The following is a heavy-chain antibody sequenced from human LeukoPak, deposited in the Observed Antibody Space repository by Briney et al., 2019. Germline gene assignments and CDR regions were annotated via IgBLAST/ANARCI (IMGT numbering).Heavy chain of an antibody. Sequence: GGSLRLSCAASGFIFSGYWMTWVRQAPGKGLEWVASIKQDGSDQHYVDAVKGRCTISRDNAKNSLYLQMNNLRAEDTAVYYCARDGSGAMVSWGQGTLVTVSS. CDR1: GFIFSGYW. D-gene: IGHD5-18*01. CDR3: ARDGSGAMVS. CDR2: IKQDGSDQ. V-gene: IGHV3-7*01. J-gene: IGHJ4*02.